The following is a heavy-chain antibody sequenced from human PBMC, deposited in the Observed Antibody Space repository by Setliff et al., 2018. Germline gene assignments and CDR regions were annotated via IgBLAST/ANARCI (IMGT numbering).Heavy chain of an antibody. J-gene: IGHJ5*02. V-gene: IGHV4-39*07. CDR3: ARGRGLEWLPESWFDP. D-gene: IGHD3-3*01. Sequence: PSETLSLTCTVSGGSISSSSYYWGWIRQPPGKGLEWIGSIYYSGSTYYNPSLKSRVTISVDTSKNQFSLKLSSVTAADTAVYYCARGRGLEWLPESWFDPWGQGTLVTVSS. CDR2: IYYSGST. CDR1: GGSISSSSYY.